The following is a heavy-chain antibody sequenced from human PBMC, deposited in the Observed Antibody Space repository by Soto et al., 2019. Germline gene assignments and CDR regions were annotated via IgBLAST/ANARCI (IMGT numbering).Heavy chain of an antibody. D-gene: IGHD3-16*02. CDR3: AKPTSRWSPTHSEA. CDR2: IWDDGTNQ. CDR1: GFTLNNHN. J-gene: IGHJ4*02. Sequence: GGSRRRSCGASGFTLNNHNMHWVRQAPGKGLEWVALIWDDGTNQYYADSVKGRFTVSRDNSKRTVSLQMNSLRVEDTAVYFCAKPTSRWSPTHSEARGQGTLVTVTS. V-gene: IGHV3-33*06.